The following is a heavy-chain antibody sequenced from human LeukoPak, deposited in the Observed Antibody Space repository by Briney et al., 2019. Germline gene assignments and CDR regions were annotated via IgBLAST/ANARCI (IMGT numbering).Heavy chain of an antibody. Sequence: SETLSLTCTVSGGSVSSGSYYWRWIRQPPGKGLEWIGYIYYSGSTNYNPSLKSPVTISADTSKNQFSLKLSSVTAADTAVYYCARAPSTYFYGLGTYSNYFDYWGQGTLVTVSS. CDR3: ARAPSTYFYGLGTYSNYFDY. CDR1: GGSVSSGSYY. V-gene: IGHV4-61*01. D-gene: IGHD3-10*01. CDR2: IYYSGST. J-gene: IGHJ4*02.